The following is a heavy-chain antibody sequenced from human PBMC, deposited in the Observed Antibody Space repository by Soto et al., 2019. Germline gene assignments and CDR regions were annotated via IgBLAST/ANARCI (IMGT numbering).Heavy chain of an antibody. V-gene: IGHV3-30*18. CDR2: ISYDGSNK. CDR1: GFTFSSYG. CDR3: ANLGGFGEFNYYYGMDV. Sequence: GGSLRLSCAASGFTFSSYGMHWVRQAPGKGLEWVAVISYDGSNKYYADSVKGRFTISRDNSKNTLYLQMNSLRAEDTAVYYCANLGGFGEFNYYYGMDVWGQGTTVTVSS. J-gene: IGHJ6*02. D-gene: IGHD3-10*01.